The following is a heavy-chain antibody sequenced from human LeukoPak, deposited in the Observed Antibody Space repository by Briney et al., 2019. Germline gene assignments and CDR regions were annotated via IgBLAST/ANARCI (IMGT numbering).Heavy chain of an antibody. Sequence: GSLRLSCAASGFTFSSYAMHWVRQAPGKGLEWVAVISYDGSNKYYADSVKGRFTISRDNSKNTLYLQMNSLRAEDTAVYYCARDNDGAAAGSFDYWGQGTLATVSS. CDR1: GFTFSSYA. CDR3: ARDNDGAAAGSFDY. CDR2: ISYDGSNK. D-gene: IGHD6-13*01. J-gene: IGHJ4*02. V-gene: IGHV3-30-3*01.